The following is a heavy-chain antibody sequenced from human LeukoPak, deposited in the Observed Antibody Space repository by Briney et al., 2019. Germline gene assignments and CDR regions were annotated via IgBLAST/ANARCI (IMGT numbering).Heavy chain of an antibody. CDR1: GGSFSGYY. CDR3: ARVLAMVRGVIITSPNWFDP. D-gene: IGHD3-10*01. Sequence: SETLSLTCAVYGGSFSGYYWSWIRQPPGKRLEWIGEINHSGSTNYNPSLKSRVTISVDTSKNQFSLKLSSVTAADTAVYYCARVLAMVRGVIITSPNWFDPWGQGTLVTVSS. V-gene: IGHV4-34*01. J-gene: IGHJ5*02. CDR2: INHSGST.